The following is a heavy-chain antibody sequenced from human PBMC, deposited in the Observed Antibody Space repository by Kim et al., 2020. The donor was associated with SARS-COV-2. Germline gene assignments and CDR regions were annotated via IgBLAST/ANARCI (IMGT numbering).Heavy chain of an antibody. CDR3: AKAKAAAGISDY. CDR2: ISYDGSNK. V-gene: IGHV3-30*18. D-gene: IGHD6-13*01. CDR1: GFTFSSYG. J-gene: IGHJ4*02. Sequence: GGSLRLSCAASGFTFSSYGMHWVRQAPGKGLEWVAVISYDGSNKYYADSVKGRFTISRDNSKNTLYLQMNSLRAEDTAVYYCAKAKAAAGISDYWGQGTLVTVSS.